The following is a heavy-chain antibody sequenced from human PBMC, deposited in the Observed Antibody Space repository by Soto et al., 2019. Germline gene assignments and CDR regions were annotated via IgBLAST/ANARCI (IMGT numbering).Heavy chain of an antibody. Sequence: QVQLQESGPGLVKPSQTLSLTCTVSGGSISSGGYYWSLIRQLPGKGLEWIGYIHYSGNTYYNPSLKIRVTISVDTSKNPFSLKLSSVTAADTAVYYCARGDHGDYARWFDPWGQGTLVTVSS. CDR3: ARGDHGDYARWFDP. D-gene: IGHD4-17*01. J-gene: IGHJ5*02. CDR2: IHYSGNT. CDR1: GGSISSGGYY. V-gene: IGHV4-31*03.